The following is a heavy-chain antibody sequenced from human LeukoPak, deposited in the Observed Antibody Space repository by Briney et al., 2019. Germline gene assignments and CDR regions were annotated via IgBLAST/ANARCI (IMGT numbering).Heavy chain of an antibody. CDR3: ARGPGGYYDN. CDR1: GITVSSNY. V-gene: IGHV3-53*01. CDR2: IYRGGET. J-gene: IGHJ4*02. D-gene: IGHD3-22*01. Sequence: GGSLRLSCAASGITVSSNYMTWVRRAPGKGLGFVSAIYRGGETYYADSVKGRFTISRDNSKNTLYLQMNSLRAEDTAVYYCARGPGGYYDNWGQGTLVTVSS.